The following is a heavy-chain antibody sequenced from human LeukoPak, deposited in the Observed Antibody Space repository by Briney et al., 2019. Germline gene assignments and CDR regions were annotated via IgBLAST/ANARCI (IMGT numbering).Heavy chain of an antibody. J-gene: IGHJ4*02. CDR2: ITSSSSYI. Sequence: GGSLRLSCAASGFTFSSYSMNWVRQAPGKGLQWVSSITSSSSYIYYADSVKGRFTISRDNAKNSLYLQMNSLRAEDTAVYYCARDFRSGSYTFDYWGQGTLVTVSS. CDR1: GFTFSSYS. D-gene: IGHD3-10*01. V-gene: IGHV3-21*01. CDR3: ARDFRSGSYTFDY.